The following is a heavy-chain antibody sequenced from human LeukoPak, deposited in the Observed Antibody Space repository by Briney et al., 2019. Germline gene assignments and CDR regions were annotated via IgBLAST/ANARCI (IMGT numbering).Heavy chain of an antibody. J-gene: IGHJ3*02. V-gene: IGHV3-7*03. CDR3: ARVRSDLNDAFDI. CDR1: GFTFSSYW. CDR2: IKQDGSEK. Sequence: PGGSLRLSCAASGFTFSSYWMSWVRQAPGKGLEWVANIKQDGSEKYYVDSVKGRFTISRDNAKNSLYLQMNSLRAEDTALYHCARVRSDLNDAFDIWGQGTMVTVSS.